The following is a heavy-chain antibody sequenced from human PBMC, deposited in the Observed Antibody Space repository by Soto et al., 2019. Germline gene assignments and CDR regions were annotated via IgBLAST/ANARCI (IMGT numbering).Heavy chain of an antibody. CDR3: ARVQRGGYYYGMDV. D-gene: IGHD1-1*01. CDR1: GFTFSSYW. CDR2: IKQDGSEK. J-gene: IGHJ6*02. V-gene: IGHV3-7*01. Sequence: GGSLRLSCAASGFTFSSYWMSWVRQAPGKGLEWVANIKQDGSEKYYVDSVKGRFTISRDNAKNSLYLQMNSPRAEDTAVYYCARVQRGGYYYGMDVWGQGTTVTVSS.